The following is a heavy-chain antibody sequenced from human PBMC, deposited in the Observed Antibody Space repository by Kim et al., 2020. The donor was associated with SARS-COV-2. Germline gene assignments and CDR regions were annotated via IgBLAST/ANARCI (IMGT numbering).Heavy chain of an antibody. CDR2: IYHSGST. CDR3: ARRDGGSSWKYWYFDL. D-gene: IGHD6-13*01. CDR1: GGPISSYY. Sequence: SETLSLTCTVSGGPISSYYWNWIRQPPGRGLEWIGYIYHSGSTNYNPSLKSRVTMSVDTSKNQVSLKLSSVTAADTAIYYCARRDGGSSWKYWYFDLWGRGTLVTVSS. J-gene: IGHJ2*01. V-gene: IGHV4-59*08.